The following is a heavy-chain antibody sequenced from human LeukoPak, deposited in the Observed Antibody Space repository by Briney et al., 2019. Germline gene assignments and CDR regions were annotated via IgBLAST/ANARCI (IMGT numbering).Heavy chain of an antibody. Sequence: GSLRLSCAASGFTFSRYWMHWVRQAPGKGLVWVSRINSDGSSTNHADSVKGRFTISRDNAKNTLYLQMNSLRAEDTAVYYCAAGYDSSGYSNYGMDVWGQGTTVTVSS. CDR2: INSDGSST. CDR1: GFTFSRYW. J-gene: IGHJ6*02. D-gene: IGHD3-22*01. CDR3: AAGYDSSGYSNYGMDV. V-gene: IGHV3-74*01.